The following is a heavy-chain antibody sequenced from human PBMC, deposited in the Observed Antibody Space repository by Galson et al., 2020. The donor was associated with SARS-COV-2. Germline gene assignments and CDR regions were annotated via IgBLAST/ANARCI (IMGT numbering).Heavy chain of an antibody. CDR2: IWYDGSNK. J-gene: IGHJ3*02. D-gene: IGHD6-19*01. Sequence: GESLKISCAASGFTFSSYGMHWVRQAPGKGLEWVAVIWYDGSNKYYADSVKGRFTISRDNSKNTLYLQMNSLRAEDTAVYYCARSEHSSGWDDACDIWGQGTMVTVSS. CDR1: GFTFSSYG. CDR3: ARSEHSSGWDDACDI. V-gene: IGHV3-33*01.